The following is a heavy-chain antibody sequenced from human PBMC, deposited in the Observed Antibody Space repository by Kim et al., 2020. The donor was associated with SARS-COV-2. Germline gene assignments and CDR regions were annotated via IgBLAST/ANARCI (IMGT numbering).Heavy chain of an antibody. J-gene: IGHJ4*02. Sequence: ASVKVSCKASGYTFTSYAMHWVRQAPGQRLEWMGWINAGNGNTKYSQKFQGRVTITRDTSASTAYMELSSLRSEDTAVYDCARDECMYYDILSGYGTIDYWGQGTLVTVSA. V-gene: IGHV1-3*01. CDR1: GYTFTSYA. D-gene: IGHD3-9*01. CDR2: INAGNGNT. CDR3: ARDECMYYDILSGYGTIDY.